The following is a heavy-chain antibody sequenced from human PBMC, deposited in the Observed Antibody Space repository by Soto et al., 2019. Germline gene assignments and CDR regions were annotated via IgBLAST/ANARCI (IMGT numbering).Heavy chain of an antibody. J-gene: IGHJ4*02. D-gene: IGHD3-10*01. CDR1: GGSISSGGYY. CDR3: ARERNGSGSYYLTGFDY. Sequence: PSETLSLTCTVSGGSISSGGYYWSWIRHHPGKGLEWIGYIYYSGSAYYNPSLKSRVTISVDTSKNQFSLKLSSVTAADTAVYYCARERNGSGSYYLTGFDYWGQGTLVTVSS. CDR2: IYYSGSA. V-gene: IGHV4-31*03.